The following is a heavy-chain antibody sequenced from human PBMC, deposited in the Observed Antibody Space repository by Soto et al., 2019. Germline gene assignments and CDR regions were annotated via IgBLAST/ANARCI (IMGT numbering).Heavy chain of an antibody. J-gene: IGHJ5*01. V-gene: IGHV4-59*01. Sequence: QVQLQVSGPGLLRPSETLSLTCRVSGASMTSYHWTWIRQSPGKGLEWIGNVYYNGATTYKPSRRSRVAISIDTAEKQVSLKLNSLTAAGSATYFCARAGQTVSFFDFWAQGALVAISS. CDR1: GASMTSYH. D-gene: IGHD4-17*01. CDR3: ARAGQTVSFFDF. CDR2: VYYNGAT.